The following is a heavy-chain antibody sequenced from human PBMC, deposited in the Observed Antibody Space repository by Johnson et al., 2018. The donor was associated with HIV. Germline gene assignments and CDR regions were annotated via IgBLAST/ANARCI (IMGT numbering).Heavy chain of an antibody. Sequence: QMQLVESGGGVVQPGRSLRLSCAASGFTFSSYAMHWVRQAPGKGLEWVAVISYDGSRKYYEESLKGRISISRANSMNTLDLQMNSLRAEETAVYYCTSTARITIFGVVITQPDAFDIWGQGTMVTVSS. D-gene: IGHD3-3*01. CDR3: TSTARITIFGVVITQPDAFDI. J-gene: IGHJ3*02. CDR1: GFTFSSYA. V-gene: IGHV3-30-3*01. CDR2: ISYDGSRK.